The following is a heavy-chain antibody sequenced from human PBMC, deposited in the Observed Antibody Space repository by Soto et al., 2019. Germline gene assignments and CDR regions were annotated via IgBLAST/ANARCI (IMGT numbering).Heavy chain of an antibody. CDR3: AREKCGSGSYYPYYHYYGMDV. CDR1: GFTFSNYG. J-gene: IGHJ6*02. Sequence: GGSLRLSCVASGFTFSNYGIHWVRQAPGKGLEWVAVIWYDGSNKYYADSVKGRFTISRDNSKNTLYLQMNSLRAEYTAVYYCAREKCGSGSYYPYYHYYGMDVWGQGTTVTVS. V-gene: IGHV3-33*01. CDR2: IWYDGSNK. D-gene: IGHD3-10*01.